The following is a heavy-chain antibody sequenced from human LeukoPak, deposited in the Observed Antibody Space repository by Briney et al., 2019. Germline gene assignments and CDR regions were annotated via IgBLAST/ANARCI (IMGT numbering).Heavy chain of an antibody. CDR1: GYSISSGYY. CDR2: IYHSGST. CDR3: ARANYYDSSGYNDY. V-gene: IGHV4-38-2*02. D-gene: IGHD3-22*01. J-gene: IGHJ4*02. Sequence: SETLSLTCTVSGYSISSGYYWGWIRQPPGKGLEWIGSIYHSGSTYYNPSLKSRVTISVDTSKNQLSLKLSSVTAANTAVYYCARANYYDSSGYNDYWGQGTLVTVSS.